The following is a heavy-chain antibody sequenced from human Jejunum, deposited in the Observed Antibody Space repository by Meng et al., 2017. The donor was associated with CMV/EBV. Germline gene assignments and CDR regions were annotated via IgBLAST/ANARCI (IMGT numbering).Heavy chain of an antibody. Sequence: EVQLVESGGDLIQLGGSLRVSCAASGFTVRSNFMIWVRQASGKGLEWVSVIYGDANKEYADSVKGRFTISRDNSKKTVYLQMNSLRVEDTALYYCAKGGLGSMTDFDYWGQGTLVTVSS. J-gene: IGHJ4*02. CDR1: GFTVRSNF. CDR3: AKGGLGSMTDFDY. D-gene: IGHD3-16*01. V-gene: IGHV3-53*01. CDR2: IYGDANK.